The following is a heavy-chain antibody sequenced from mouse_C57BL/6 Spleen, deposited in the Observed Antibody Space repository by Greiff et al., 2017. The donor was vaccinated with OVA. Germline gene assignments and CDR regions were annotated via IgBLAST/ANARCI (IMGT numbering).Heavy chain of an antibody. V-gene: IGHV1-69*01. D-gene: IGHD3-2*02. CDR2: IDPSDSYT. Sequence: QVQLQQPGAELVMPGASVKLSCKASGYTFTSYRMHWVKQRPGQGLEWIGEIDPSDSYTNYNQKFKGKSTLTVDKSSSTAYMQLSSLTSEDSAVYYSARLDSSGYGGAMDYWGQGTSVTVSS. J-gene: IGHJ4*01. CDR1: GYTFTSYR. CDR3: ARLDSSGYGGAMDY.